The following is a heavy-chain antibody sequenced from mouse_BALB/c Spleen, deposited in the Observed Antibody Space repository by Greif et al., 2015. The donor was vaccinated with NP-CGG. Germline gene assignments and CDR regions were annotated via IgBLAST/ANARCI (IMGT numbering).Heavy chain of an antibody. CDR3: NAGHYYGSSHYFDY. D-gene: IGHD1-1*01. V-gene: IGHV14-4*02. CDR1: GFNIEDYY. Sequence: DVKLVESGAELVRSRASVKLSCTASGFNIEDYYMHWVKQRPEQGLEWIGWIDPENGDTEYAPKFQGKATMTADTSSNTAYLQLSSLTSEDTAVYYCNAGHYYGSSHYFDYWGQGTTLTVSS. CDR2: IDPENGDT. J-gene: IGHJ2*01.